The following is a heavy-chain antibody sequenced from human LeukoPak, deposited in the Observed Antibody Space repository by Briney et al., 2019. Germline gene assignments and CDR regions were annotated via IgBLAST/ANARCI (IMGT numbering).Heavy chain of an antibody. CDR2: TSSSSSI. Sequence: GGSLRVSCAASGFTLSSYSMNWVRQAPGKGLEWVSYTSSSSSIYYADSVKGRFTISRDNAKNSLYLQMNSLRDEDTAVYYCARDAALWWYDYWGQGTLVTVSS. J-gene: IGHJ4*02. CDR3: ARDAALWWYDY. D-gene: IGHD2-21*01. V-gene: IGHV3-48*02. CDR1: GFTLSSYS.